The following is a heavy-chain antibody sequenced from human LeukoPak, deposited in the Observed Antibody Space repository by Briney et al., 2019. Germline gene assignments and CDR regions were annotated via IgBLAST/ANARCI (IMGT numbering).Heavy chain of an antibody. CDR2: IYYSGST. CDR3: ARVRENGPHRWFDP. J-gene: IGHJ5*02. V-gene: IGHV4-59*01. CDR1: GGSISSYY. Sequence: SETLSLTCTVSGGSISSYYWSWIRQPPGKGLEWIGYIYYSGSTNYNPSLKSRVTISVDTSKNQFSLKLSSVTAADTAVYYCARVRENGPHRWFDPWGQGTLVTVSS.